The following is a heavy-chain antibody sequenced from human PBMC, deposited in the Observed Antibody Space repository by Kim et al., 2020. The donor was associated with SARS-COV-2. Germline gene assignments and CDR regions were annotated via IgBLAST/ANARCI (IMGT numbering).Heavy chain of an antibody. D-gene: IGHD2-2*01. CDR2: IKEDGSAE. Sequence: GGSLRLSCAASGFTFGNYWMNWVRQAPGKGLEWVANIKEDGSAENYVDSVQGRFTISRDNARSSLSLQMNSLRVEDTAVYYCVKESTKSEGGYWGQGTLVTVSS. V-gene: IGHV3-7*03. CDR1: GFTFGNYW. J-gene: IGHJ4*01. CDR3: VKESTKSEGGY.